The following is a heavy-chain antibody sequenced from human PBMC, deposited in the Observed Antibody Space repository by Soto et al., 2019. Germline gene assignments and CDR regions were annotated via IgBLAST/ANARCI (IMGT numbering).Heavy chain of an antibody. CDR2: INHSGST. V-gene: IGHV4-34*01. J-gene: IGHJ3*02. CDR3: AREGNELLFSTGAFDI. D-gene: IGHD3-10*02. Sequence: SETLSLTCAVYGGSFSGYYWSWIRQPPGKGLEWIGEINHSGSTNYNPSLKSRVTISVDTSKNQFSLKLSSVTAADTAVYYCAREGNELLFSTGAFDIWGQGTMVTVSS. CDR1: GGSFSGYY.